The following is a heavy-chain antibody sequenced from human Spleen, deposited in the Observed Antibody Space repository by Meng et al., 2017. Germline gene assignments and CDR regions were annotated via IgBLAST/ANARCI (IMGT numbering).Heavy chain of an antibody. CDR3: ASWIYSCGWQ. J-gene: IGHJ4*02. Sequence: QVQLQQWGAVLLKPSETLSLTCAVYGGSFSGYYWSWIRQPPGKGLEWIGEIYHGGDTNYNPSLKSRVTIAIDKSKNQFSLKLTSVTAADTAVYYCASWIYSCGWQWGQGALVTVSS. D-gene: IGHD6-19*01. V-gene: IGHV4-34*01. CDR1: GGSFSGYY. CDR2: IYHGGDT.